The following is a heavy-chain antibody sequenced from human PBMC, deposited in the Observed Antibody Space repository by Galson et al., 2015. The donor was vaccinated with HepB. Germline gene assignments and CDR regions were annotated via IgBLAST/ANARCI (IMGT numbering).Heavy chain of an antibody. D-gene: IGHD2-2*01. CDR1: GFTFSSYG. CDR3: ARERKYCSSTSCYPGYMDV. CDR2: IWYDGSNK. V-gene: IGHV3-33*01. Sequence: SLRLSCAASGFTFSSYGMHWVRQAPGKGLEWVAVIWYDGSNKYYADSVKGRSTISRDNSKNTLYLQMNSLRAEDTAVYYCARERKYCSSTSCYPGYMDVWGKGTTVAVSS. J-gene: IGHJ6*03.